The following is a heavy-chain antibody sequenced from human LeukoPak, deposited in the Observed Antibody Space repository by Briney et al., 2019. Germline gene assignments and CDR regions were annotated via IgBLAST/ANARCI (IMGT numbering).Heavy chain of an antibody. D-gene: IGHD6-19*01. Sequence: GGSLRLSCAASGFTFSDYYMTWIRQAPGKGLEWVSYISISGTTIYYADSVKGRFTISRDNAKNSLYLQMNSLRAEDTAVYYCARDLARGASAVAATLTIGYWGQGTLVTVSS. V-gene: IGHV3-11*04. CDR2: ISISGTTI. CDR3: ARDLARGASAVAATLTIGY. CDR1: GFTFSDYY. J-gene: IGHJ4*02.